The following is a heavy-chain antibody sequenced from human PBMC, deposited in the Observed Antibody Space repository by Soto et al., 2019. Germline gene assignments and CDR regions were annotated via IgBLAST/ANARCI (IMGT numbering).Heavy chain of an antibody. V-gene: IGHV3-30*03. J-gene: IGHJ4*02. D-gene: IGHD6-19*01. CDR2: ISYDGSGK. CDR3: ASLEYSSGYY. Sequence: GGSLRLSCAASGFSFSNYGMHWVRQAPGKGLEWVAAISYDGSGKYYADYVKGRFTISRENSKNTLYLQMNSLRAEDTAVDYCASLEYSSGYYWGQGTQVTVSS. CDR1: GFSFSNYG.